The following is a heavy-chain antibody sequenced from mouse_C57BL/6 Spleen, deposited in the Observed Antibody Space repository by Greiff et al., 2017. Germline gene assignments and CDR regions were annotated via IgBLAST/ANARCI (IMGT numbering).Heavy chain of an antibody. CDR2: IYPGDGDT. J-gene: IGHJ4*01. CDR3: ARGGYYEYYAMDY. Sequence: LVESGPELVKPGASVKISCKASGYAFSSSWMNWVKQRPGKGLEWIGRIYPGDGDTNYNGKFKGKATLTADKSSSTAYMQLSSLTSEDSAVYFCARGGYYEYYAMDYWGQGTSVTVSS. CDR1: GYAFSSSW. V-gene: IGHV1-82*01. D-gene: IGHD2-4*01.